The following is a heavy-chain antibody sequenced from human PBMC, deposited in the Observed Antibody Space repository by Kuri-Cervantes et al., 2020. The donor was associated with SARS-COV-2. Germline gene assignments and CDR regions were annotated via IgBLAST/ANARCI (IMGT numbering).Heavy chain of an antibody. CDR1: GFTFSSYG. D-gene: IGHD1-26*01. CDR2: ISYDGSNK. J-gene: IGHJ4*02. CDR3: ARSSGGSYFNPFDY. V-gene: IGHV3-30*19. Sequence: LSLTCAASGFTFSSYGMHWVRQAPGKGLEWVAVISYDGSNKYYADSVKGRFTISRDNSKNTLYLQMNSLRAEDTAVYYCARSSGGSYFNPFDYWGQGTLVTVSS.